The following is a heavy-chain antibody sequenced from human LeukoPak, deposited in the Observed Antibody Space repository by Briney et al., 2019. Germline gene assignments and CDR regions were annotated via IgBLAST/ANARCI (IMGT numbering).Heavy chain of an antibody. CDR3: AKRDDYYDSSGYLFQH. J-gene: IGHJ1*01. CDR1: GYTFTGYY. CDR2: INPNSGGT. V-gene: IGHV1-2*02. D-gene: IGHD3-22*01. Sequence: ASVKVSCETSGYTFTGYYMHWVRQAPGQGLEWMGWINPNSGGTNYAQKFQGRVTMTRDTSISTAYMELSRLRSDDTAVYYCAKRDDYYDSSGYLFQHWGQGTLVTVSS.